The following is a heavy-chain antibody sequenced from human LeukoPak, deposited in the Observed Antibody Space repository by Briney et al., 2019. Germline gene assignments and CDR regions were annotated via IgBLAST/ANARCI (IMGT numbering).Heavy chain of an antibody. V-gene: IGHV3-23*01. J-gene: IGHJ4*02. Sequence: GGSLRLSCAASGFTFSSYAMSWVRQAPGKGLEWVSAISGSGGSTYYADSVKGRFTISRDNSKNTLYLQMNSLRAEDTAVYYCAKIGLRYFDWLSVYYFDYWGQGTLVTVSS. CDR2: ISGSGGST. CDR1: GFTFSSYA. D-gene: IGHD3-9*01. CDR3: AKIGLRYFDWLSVYYFDY.